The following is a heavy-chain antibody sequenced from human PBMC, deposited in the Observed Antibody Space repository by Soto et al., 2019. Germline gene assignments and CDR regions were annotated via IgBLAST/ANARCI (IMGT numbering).Heavy chain of an antibody. Sequence: SETLSLTCTVSGGSISSGGYYWSWIRQHPXKGLERIGYISYSGSTYYNPSLKSRLTISVDTSKNQFSLKLSSVTAADTAVYYCARVGVTMVRGVISNYFDYWGQGALVTVSS. CDR1: GGSISSGGYY. D-gene: IGHD3-10*01. CDR3: ARVGVTMVRGVISNYFDY. V-gene: IGHV4-31*03. CDR2: ISYSGST. J-gene: IGHJ4*02.